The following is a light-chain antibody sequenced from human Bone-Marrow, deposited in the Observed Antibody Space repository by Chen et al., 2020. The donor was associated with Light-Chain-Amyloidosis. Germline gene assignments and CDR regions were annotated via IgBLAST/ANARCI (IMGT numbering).Light chain of an antibody. J-gene: IGLJ3*02. V-gene: IGLV2-14*03. Sequence: QSALTQPASVSGSPGPSITISCPGSRSDVGGYNFVSWYQQLPGKAPKLLIYDVTNRPSGVSYRFSGSKSGNTASLTVSGLQAEDEADYYCSSYTVSSTWVFGGGTKLTVL. CDR3: SSYTVSSTWV. CDR1: RSDVGGYNF. CDR2: DVT.